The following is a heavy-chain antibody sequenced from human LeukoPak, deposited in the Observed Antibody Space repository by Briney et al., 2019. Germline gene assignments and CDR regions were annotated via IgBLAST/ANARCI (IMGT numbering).Heavy chain of an antibody. CDR2: ISHGGDSA. J-gene: IGHJ4*02. Sequence: PGRSLRPSCTASGFTFSTYAMTWVRQAPGKGLEWVSVISHGGDSAWYADSVKGRFTISRDNSKSTLFLQMNSLRADDTAIYYCAKGRSGWYEGLDYWGQGILVTVSS. CDR3: AKGRSGWYEGLDY. V-gene: IGHV3-23*01. D-gene: IGHD6-19*01. CDR1: GFTFSTYA.